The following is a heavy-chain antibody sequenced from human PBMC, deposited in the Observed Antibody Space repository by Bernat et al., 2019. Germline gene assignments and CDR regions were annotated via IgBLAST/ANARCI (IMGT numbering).Heavy chain of an antibody. CDR2: IKSKTAGGTT. J-gene: IGHJ4*02. CDR1: GFTFSNAW. D-gene: IGHD6-13*01. CDR3: TTDGSSSWYGGAFDY. V-gene: IGHV3-15*07. Sequence: EVQLVESGGGLVKPGGSLRLSCAASGFTFSNAWMNWVRQAPGKGLEWVGRIKSKTAGGTTDYAAPVKGRFTISRDDSKNTLYLQMNSLKTEDTAVYYCTTDGSSSWYGGAFDYWGQGTLVTVSS.